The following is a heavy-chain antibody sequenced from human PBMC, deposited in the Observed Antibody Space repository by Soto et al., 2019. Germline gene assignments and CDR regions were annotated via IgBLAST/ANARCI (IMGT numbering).Heavy chain of an antibody. Sequence: PSETLSLTCTVSGGSISSSSYYWGWIRQPPGKGLEWIGSIYYSGSTYYNPSLKSRVTISVDTSKNQFSLKLSSVTAADTAVYYCARQRNSGSYYASWFDPWGQGTLVTVSS. CDR3: ARQRNSGSYYASWFDP. D-gene: IGHD1-26*01. CDR1: GGSISSSSYY. V-gene: IGHV4-39*01. J-gene: IGHJ5*02. CDR2: IYYSGST.